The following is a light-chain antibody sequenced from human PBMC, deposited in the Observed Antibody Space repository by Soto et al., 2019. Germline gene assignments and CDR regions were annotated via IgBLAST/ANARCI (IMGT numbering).Light chain of an antibody. Sequence: LTQPRSVSGSPGQSVTISCTGTSSDVGTYTYVSWYQQHPGKAPKLIIYDVIKRPSGVPDRFSGSKSGNTASLTISGLQAEDEADYYCCAYAGSYTHVFGTGTKV. CDR1: SSDVGTYTY. V-gene: IGLV2-11*01. J-gene: IGLJ1*01. CDR3: CAYAGSYTHV. CDR2: DVI.